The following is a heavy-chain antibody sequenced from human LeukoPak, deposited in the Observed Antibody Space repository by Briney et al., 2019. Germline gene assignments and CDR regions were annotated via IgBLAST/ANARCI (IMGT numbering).Heavy chain of an antibody. D-gene: IGHD1-20*01. J-gene: IGHJ4*02. V-gene: IGHV3-7*04. CDR3: ARGSSLRYNWNPGVNFDY. CDR2: IKQDGSEK. CDR1: GFTFSSYS. Sequence: GGSLRLSCAASGFTFSSYSMNWVRQAPGKGLEWVANIKQDGSEKYYVDSVKGRFTISRDNAKNSLYLQMNSLRAEDTAVYYCARGSSLRYNWNPGVNFDYWGQGTLVTVSS.